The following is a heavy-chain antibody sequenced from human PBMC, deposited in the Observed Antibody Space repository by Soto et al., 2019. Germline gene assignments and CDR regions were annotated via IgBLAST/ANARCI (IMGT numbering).Heavy chain of an antibody. Sequence: QVKLVQSGAEVKKPGASVKVSCKASGYTFTSYGISWVRQAPGQGLEWMGWISAYNGNTNYAQKLQGSVTMTTDTSTRTAYMELRRLRSDGTAVYYCGRAVIAAAAGRNWFDPWGQGTLVTVSS. V-gene: IGHV1-18*01. CDR3: GRAVIAAAAGRNWFDP. CDR2: ISAYNGNT. J-gene: IGHJ5*02. D-gene: IGHD6-13*01. CDR1: GYTFTSYG.